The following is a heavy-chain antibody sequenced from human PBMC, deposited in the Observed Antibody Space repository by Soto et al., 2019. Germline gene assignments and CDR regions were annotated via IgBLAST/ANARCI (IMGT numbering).Heavy chain of an antibody. CDR2: ISDGGST. V-gene: IGHV4-59*01. D-gene: IGHD6-13*01. J-gene: IGHJ6*02. CDR3: AGRHGIAAEMYYYGMDV. CDR1: GGSIYTYY. Sequence: PSETLSLTCNVSGGSIYTYYWSWLRQFPGEGLEWIGYISDGGSTTYNPSLKSRVTISVDTSKNQFSPKLSSVTAADTAVYYCAGRHGIAAEMYYYGMDVWGQWTTVTVS.